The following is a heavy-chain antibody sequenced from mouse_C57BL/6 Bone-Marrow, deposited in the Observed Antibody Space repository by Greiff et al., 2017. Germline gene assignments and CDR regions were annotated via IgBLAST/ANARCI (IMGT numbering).Heavy chain of an antibody. CDR3: ARRGYYGSSYGGAMDN. Sequence: VQLQQSDAELVKPGASVKISCKVSGYTFTDHTIHWMKQRPEQGLEWIGYIYPRDGSTKYNEKFKGKATLTADTSYSTAYMQLNSLTSEDSEVYFCARRGYYGSSYGGAMDNWGQGTTVTGSS. J-gene: IGHJ4*01. CDR2: IYPRDGST. V-gene: IGHV1-78*01. CDR1: GYTFTDHT. D-gene: IGHD1-1*01.